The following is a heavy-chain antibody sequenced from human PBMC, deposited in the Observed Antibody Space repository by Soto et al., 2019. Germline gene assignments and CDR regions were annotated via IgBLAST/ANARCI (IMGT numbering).Heavy chain of an antibody. J-gene: IGHJ4*02. Sequence: ASVKVSCKASGYTFTNSYMHWVRQATGQGLEWMGMINPSGGSPSYAQKFQGRVTMTFDTSTSTVYMELSSLRSEDTAVYYCARHAAEYNYGFAYWGQGTLVTVSS. CDR2: INPSGGSP. CDR1: GYTFTNSY. D-gene: IGHD5-18*01. V-gene: IGHV1-46*01. CDR3: ARHAAEYNYGFAY.